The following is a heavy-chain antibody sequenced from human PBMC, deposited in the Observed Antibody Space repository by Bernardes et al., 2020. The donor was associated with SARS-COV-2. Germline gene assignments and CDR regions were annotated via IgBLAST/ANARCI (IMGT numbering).Heavy chain of an antibody. CDR1: GYTFTNYV. V-gene: IGHV1-3*01. Sequence: ASVKVSCKASGYTFTNYVIHWVRQAPGQRLEWLGWTSGGSGDTKYSRQFQGRVTITSDTSTDTAYMELSSLRSEDTAIYYCARSRQRLNMIQYALDVWGQGTTVTVS. CDR2: TSGGSGDT. J-gene: IGHJ6*02. CDR3: ARSRQRLNMIQYALDV. D-gene: IGHD2-8*01.